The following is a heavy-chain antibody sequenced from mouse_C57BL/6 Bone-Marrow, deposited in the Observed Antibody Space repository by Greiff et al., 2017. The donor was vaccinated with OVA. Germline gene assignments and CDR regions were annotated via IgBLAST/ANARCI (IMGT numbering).Heavy chain of an antibody. V-gene: IGHV7-3*01. J-gene: IGHJ1*03. D-gene: IGHD4-1*01. CDR3: AGWDVWYFDV. CDR2: IRNKANGYTT. CDR1: GFTFTDYY. Sequence: EVMLVESGGGLVQPGGSLSLSCAASGFTFTDYYMSWVRQPPGKALEWLGFIRNKANGYTTEYSASVKGRFTISRDNSQSILYLQMNALRAEDSATYYCAGWDVWYFDVWGTGTTVTVSS.